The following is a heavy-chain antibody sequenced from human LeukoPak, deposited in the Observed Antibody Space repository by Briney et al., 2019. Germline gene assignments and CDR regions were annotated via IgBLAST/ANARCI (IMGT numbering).Heavy chain of an antibody. CDR1: GGSFSGYY. CDR2: INHSGST. V-gene: IGHV4-34*01. D-gene: IGHD3-10*01. Sequence: SETLSLTCAVYGGSFSGYYWSWIRQPPGKGLEWIGEINHSGSTNYNPSLKSRVTISVDTSKNQFSLKLSSVTAADTAVYYCARAHGYYGSGSYFVTYWGKGTLAT. J-gene: IGHJ4*02. CDR3: ARAHGYYGSGSYFVTY.